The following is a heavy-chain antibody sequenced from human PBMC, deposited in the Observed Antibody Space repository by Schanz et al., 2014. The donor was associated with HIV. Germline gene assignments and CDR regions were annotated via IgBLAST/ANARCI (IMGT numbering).Heavy chain of an antibody. J-gene: IGHJ6*02. Sequence: QVQLVESGGGVVQPGRSLSLSCAASGFTFSSYGIHLVLQAPGKGLEWVAVIWYDGSNKYYADSVKGRFTISRDNSKNTLYLQMNSLRAEDTAVYYCARFVDYSKYYGMDVWGQGTTVTVSS. CDR2: IWYDGSNK. V-gene: IGHV3-33*01. D-gene: IGHD4-4*01. CDR3: ARFVDYSKYYGMDV. CDR1: GFTFSSYG.